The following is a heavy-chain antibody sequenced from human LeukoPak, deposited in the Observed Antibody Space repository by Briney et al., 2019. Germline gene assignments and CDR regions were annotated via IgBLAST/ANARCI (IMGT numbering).Heavy chain of an antibody. D-gene: IGHD5-12*01. V-gene: IGHV4-61*01. CDR1: GGSISSGSYY. J-gene: IGHJ5*02. Sequence: SETLSLTCTVSGGSISSGSYYWSWIRQPPGKGLEWIGYIYYSGSTNYNPSLKSRVTISVDTSKNQFSLKLSSVTAADTAVYYCARAVLRGWFDPWGQGTLVTVSS. CDR2: IYYSGST. CDR3: ARAVLRGWFDP.